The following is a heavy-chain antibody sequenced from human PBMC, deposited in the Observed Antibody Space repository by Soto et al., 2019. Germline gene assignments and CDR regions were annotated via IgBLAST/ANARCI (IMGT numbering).Heavy chain of an antibody. CDR1: GYIFTSYG. Sequence: ASVKVSCKASGYIFTSYGINWLRQAPGQGLEWLGWISPYNGTTKYAEKFQGEMTMTTDTATSTAYMDLRSLRSDDTAVYYCARDGERDTGLNFYYYLHGMDAWGQGTRVTSP. CDR3: ARDGERDTGLNFYYYLHGMDA. CDR2: ISPYNGTT. J-gene: IGHJ6*02. D-gene: IGHD1-1*01. V-gene: IGHV1-18*04.